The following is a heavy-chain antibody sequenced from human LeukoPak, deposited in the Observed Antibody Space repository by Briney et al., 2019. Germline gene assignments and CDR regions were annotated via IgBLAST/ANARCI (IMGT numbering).Heavy chain of an antibody. CDR2: IWCDGSNK. CDR1: GFTFSSYG. D-gene: IGHD6-19*01. V-gene: IGHV3-33*01. CDR3: ARDRVREDSSGFDY. J-gene: IGHJ4*02. Sequence: GGSLRLSCAASGFTFSSYGMHWVRQAPGKGLEWVAVIWCDGSNKYYADSVKGRFTISRDNSKNTLYLQMKSLRAEDTAVYYCARDRVREDSSGFDYWGQGTLVTVSS.